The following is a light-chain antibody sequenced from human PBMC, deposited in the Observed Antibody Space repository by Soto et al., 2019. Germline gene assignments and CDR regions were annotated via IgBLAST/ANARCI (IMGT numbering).Light chain of an antibody. Sequence: QAVVTQPPSASGTPGQRVTISCSGSSSNIGSKTVNWYKQLPGTAPKLLIYSNNQRPSGVPDRFSGSKSGTSASLAISGLQSEDEAEYYCAAWDDSLNGVVFGGGTKLTVL. CDR2: SNN. J-gene: IGLJ2*01. CDR1: SSNIGSKT. CDR3: AAWDDSLNGVV. V-gene: IGLV1-44*01.